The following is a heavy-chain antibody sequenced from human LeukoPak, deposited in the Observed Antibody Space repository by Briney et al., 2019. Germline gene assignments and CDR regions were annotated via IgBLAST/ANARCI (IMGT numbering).Heavy chain of an antibody. CDR2: INHSGST. D-gene: IGHD1-1*01. CDR1: GGSISSSSYY. Sequence: SETLSLTCTVSGGSISSSSYYWGWIRQPPGKGLEWIGEINHSGSTNYNPSLKSRVTISVDTSKNQFSLKLSSVTAADTAVYYCARVRHYYYYYMDVWGKGTTVTVSS. CDR3: ARVRHYYYYYMDV. J-gene: IGHJ6*03. V-gene: IGHV4-39*07.